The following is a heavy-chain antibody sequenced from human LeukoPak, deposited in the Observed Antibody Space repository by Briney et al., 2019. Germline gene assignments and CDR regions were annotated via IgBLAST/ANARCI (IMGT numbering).Heavy chain of an antibody. D-gene: IGHD3-22*01. CDR3: AKVSDYYDSSGYFDY. V-gene: IGHV3-9*01. J-gene: IGHJ4*02. CDR1: GFTFGDYA. Sequence: GGSLRLSCAASGFTFGDYAMHWVRQAPGKGLEWVSGISWNRGSIRYADSVKGRFTISRDNAKNSLYLQMNSLRAEDTALYYCAKVSDYYDSSGYFDYWGQGTLVTVSS. CDR2: ISWNRGSI.